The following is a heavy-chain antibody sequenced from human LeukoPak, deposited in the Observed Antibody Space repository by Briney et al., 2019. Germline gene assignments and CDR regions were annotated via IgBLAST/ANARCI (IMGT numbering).Heavy chain of an antibody. V-gene: IGHV1-2*02. D-gene: IGHD2-15*01. Sequence: ASVKVSCKASGYTFTGYYMHWVRQAPGQGLEWMGWINPNSGGTNYAQKFQGRVTMTRDTSISTAYMELRSLRSDDTAVYYCARGVCSGGSCYHNDYWGQGTLVTVSS. CDR2: INPNSGGT. CDR3: ARGVCSGGSCYHNDY. CDR1: GYTFTGYY. J-gene: IGHJ4*02.